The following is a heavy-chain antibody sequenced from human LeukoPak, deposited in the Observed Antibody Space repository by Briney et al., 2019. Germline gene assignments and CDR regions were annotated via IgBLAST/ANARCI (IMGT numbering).Heavy chain of an antibody. D-gene: IGHD3-3*01. CDR3: ARARPYYDFWSGGNWFDP. CDR1: GGSFSGYY. J-gene: IGHJ5*02. Sequence: SETLSLTCAVYGGSFSGYYWSWIRQPPGKGLEWIGEINHSGSTNYNPSLKSRVTTSVDTSKNQFSLKLSSVTAADTAVYYCARARPYYDFWSGGNWFDPWGQGTLVTVSS. V-gene: IGHV4-34*01. CDR2: INHSGST.